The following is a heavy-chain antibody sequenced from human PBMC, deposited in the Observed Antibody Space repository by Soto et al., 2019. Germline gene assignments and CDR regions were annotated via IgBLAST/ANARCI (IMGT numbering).Heavy chain of an antibody. V-gene: IGHV3-49*03. D-gene: IGHD3-9*01. CDR1: GFTFGDYA. CDR2: IRSKANGGTT. CDR3: TSAIRYFDWLLTYFDY. J-gene: IGHJ4*02. Sequence: GGSLRLSCTASGFTFGDYAMSWFRQAPGKGLEWVGFIRSKANGGTTENAASVKVRFTISRDDSKSMAYLQMNSLKTEDTAVYYCTSAIRYFDWLLTYFDYWGQGTLVTVSS.